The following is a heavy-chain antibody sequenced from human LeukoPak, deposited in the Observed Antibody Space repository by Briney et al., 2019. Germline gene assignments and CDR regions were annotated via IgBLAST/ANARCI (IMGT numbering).Heavy chain of an antibody. CDR1: GGTISSSSYY. CDR2: IYYSGST. CDR3: ARKRGYSYGHRAFDY. Sequence: SETLSLTCTVSGGTISSSSYYWGWIRQPPGKGLEWIGSIYYSGSTYYNPSLKSRVTISVDTSKNQFSPQLSSVTAADTAVYYCARKRGYSYGHRAFDYWGQGTLVTVSS. D-gene: IGHD5-18*01. V-gene: IGHV4-39*01. J-gene: IGHJ4*02.